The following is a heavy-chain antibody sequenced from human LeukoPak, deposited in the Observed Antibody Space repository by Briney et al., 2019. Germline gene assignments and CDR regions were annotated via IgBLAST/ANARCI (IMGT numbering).Heavy chain of an antibody. V-gene: IGHV4-30-4*01. CDR3: ARVDLEGLFDY. D-gene: IGHD3-9*01. CDR2: IYDSGST. J-gene: IGHJ4*02. CDR1: GGSISSGNYY. Sequence: SSETLSLTCIVSGGSISSGNYYWTWIRQPPGKGLEWIGYIYDSGSTYYNPSLKSRVIITVDTSKKQFPLRLRSVTAADTAVYYCARVDLEGLFDYWGQGTLVTVSS.